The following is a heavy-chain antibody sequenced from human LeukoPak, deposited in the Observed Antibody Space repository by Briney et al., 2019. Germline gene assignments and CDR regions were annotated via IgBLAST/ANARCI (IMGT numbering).Heavy chain of an antibody. CDR1: GGSISSSRCY. CDR2: IYCSGST. CDR3: ARGRSVFGVVTPYLIVD. Sequence: SETLSLTCTVSGGSISSSRCYWGWIRQPPGKGLEWIGSIYCSGSTYYNPSLKSRVTISVDTSKNQFSLKLSSVTAADTAAYYCARGRSVFGVVTPYLIVDWGQGTLVTVSS. V-gene: IGHV4-39*01. D-gene: IGHD3-3*01. J-gene: IGHJ4*02.